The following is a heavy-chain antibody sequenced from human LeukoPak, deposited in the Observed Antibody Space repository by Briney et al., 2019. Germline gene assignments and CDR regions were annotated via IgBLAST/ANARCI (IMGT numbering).Heavy chain of an antibody. Sequence: GGSLRLSCAASGFTFSNAWMSWVRQAPGKGLEWVSAISGSGGSTYYADSVKGRFTISRDSSKNTLYLQMNSLRAEDTAVYYCAKNGATGFDPWGQGTLVTVSS. CDR2: ISGSGGST. CDR3: AKNGATGFDP. V-gene: IGHV3-23*01. J-gene: IGHJ5*02. D-gene: IGHD1-26*01. CDR1: GFTFSNAW.